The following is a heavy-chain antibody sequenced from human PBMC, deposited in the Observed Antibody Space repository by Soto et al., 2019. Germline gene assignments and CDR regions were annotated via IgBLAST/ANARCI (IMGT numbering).Heavy chain of an antibody. CDR3: AKAIEQGLVWYLDL. Sequence: QVHLVESGGGVVQPGGSLRLSCAASGFSFSNFGMHWVRQAPGKGLEWVTVISYDGRYKYYADSVKGRFTLSRDNSKNTLYLQVNSLRAEDTAVYYCAKAIEQGLVWYLDLWGRGTLVTVSS. CDR1: GFSFSNFG. D-gene: IGHD6-19*01. CDR2: ISYDGRYK. V-gene: IGHV3-30*18. J-gene: IGHJ2*01.